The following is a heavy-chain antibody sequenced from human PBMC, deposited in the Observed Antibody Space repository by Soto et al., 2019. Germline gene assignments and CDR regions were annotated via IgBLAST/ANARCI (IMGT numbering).Heavy chain of an antibody. CDR2: IWYDGSNK. CDR1: GFTFSSYG. D-gene: IGHD6-13*01. J-gene: IGHJ4*02. Sequence: QVQLVESGGGVVQPGRSLRLSCAASGFTFSSYGMHWVRQAPGKGLEWVAVIWYDGSNKYYADSVKGRFTISRDNSKNTLYLPMNSLRAEDTAVYYCARWGIAAGAYWGQGTLVTVSS. V-gene: IGHV3-33*01. CDR3: ARWGIAAGAY.